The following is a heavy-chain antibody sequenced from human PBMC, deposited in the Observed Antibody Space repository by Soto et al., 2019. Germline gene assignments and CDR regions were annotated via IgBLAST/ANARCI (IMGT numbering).Heavy chain of an antibody. D-gene: IGHD3-10*01. Sequence: PGGSLRLSCAASGFTFSSYAMHWVRQAPGKGLEWVAVISYDGSNKYYADSVKGRFTISRDNSKNTLYLQMNSLRAEDTAVYYCAGMVPFDYWGQGTLVTVS. V-gene: IGHV3-30-3*01. CDR1: GFTFSSYA. CDR2: ISYDGSNK. J-gene: IGHJ4*02. CDR3: AGMVPFDY.